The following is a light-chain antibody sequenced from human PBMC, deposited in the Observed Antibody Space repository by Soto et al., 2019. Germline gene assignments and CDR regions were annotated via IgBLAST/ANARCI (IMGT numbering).Light chain of an antibody. J-gene: IGKJ5*01. CDR2: DAS. CDR3: QQYENLPT. CDR1: QNINNY. V-gene: IGKV1-33*01. Sequence: IRMTQSPSSLSASTGDRVTITCLASQNINNYLNWYQQKPGRAPKLLIYDASNLEAGVPSRFRGSGSGTDFTFTISRLQPEDIATYYCQQYENLPTFGQGTRLEIK.